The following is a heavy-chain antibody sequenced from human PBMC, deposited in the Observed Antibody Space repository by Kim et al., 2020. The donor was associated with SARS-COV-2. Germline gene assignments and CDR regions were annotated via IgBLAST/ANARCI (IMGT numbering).Heavy chain of an antibody. D-gene: IGHD3-22*01. CDR3: ARAVSYYDSSGSDWYFDL. J-gene: IGHJ2*01. CDR1: GGTFNNLL. Sequence: SVKVSCKASGGTFNNLLISWVRQAPGQGLEWMGRLIPALDVTHYAQKFQGRVTITADKSTITTYMELSSLRSDDTAVYFCARAVSYYDSSGSDWYFDLWGRGTLVTVSS. V-gene: IGHV1-69*04. CDR2: LIPALDVT.